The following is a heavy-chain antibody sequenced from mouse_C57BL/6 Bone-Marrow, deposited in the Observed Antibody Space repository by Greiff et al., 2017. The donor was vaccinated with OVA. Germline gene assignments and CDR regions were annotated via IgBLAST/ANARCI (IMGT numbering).Heavy chain of an antibody. V-gene: IGHV1-18*01. D-gene: IGHD1-1*01. CDR1: GYTFTDYN. CDR2: INPNNGGT. Sequence: VQLQQPGPELVKPGASVKIPCKASGYTFTDYNMDWVKQSHGKSLEWIGDINPNNGGTIYNQKFKGKATLTVDKSSSTAYMELRSLTSEDTAVYYCAIYYYGSSLYYAMDYWGQGTSVTVSS. CDR3: AIYYYGSSLYYAMDY. J-gene: IGHJ4*01.